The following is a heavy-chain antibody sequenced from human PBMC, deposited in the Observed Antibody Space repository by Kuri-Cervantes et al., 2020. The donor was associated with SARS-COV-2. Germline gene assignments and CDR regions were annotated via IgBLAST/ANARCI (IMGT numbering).Heavy chain of an antibody. CDR1: GGSISSSSYY. D-gene: IGHD6-19*01. Sequence: SETLSLTCTVSGGSISSSSYYWGWIRQPPGKGLEWIGSIYYSGSTYYNPSLKSRVTISVDTSKNQFSLNLSSATAADTAVYYCARHFPPEQWPSVFHNYDMDVWGQGTTVTVSS. J-gene: IGHJ6*02. CDR3: ARHFPPEQWPSVFHNYDMDV. V-gene: IGHV4-39*01. CDR2: IYYSGST.